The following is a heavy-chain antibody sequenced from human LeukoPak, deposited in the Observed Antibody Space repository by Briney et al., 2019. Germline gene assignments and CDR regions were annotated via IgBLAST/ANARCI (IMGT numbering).Heavy chain of an antibody. CDR3: ARVFLRTSAGELPFNWFDP. V-gene: IGHV4-30-4*01. CDR1: GGSISSGDYY. Sequence: SGTLSLTCTVSGGSISSGDYYWSWIRQPPGKGLEWIGYIYYSGSTYYNPSLKSRVTISVDTSKNQFSLKLSSVTAADTAVYYCARVFLRTSAGELPFNWFDPWGQGTLVTVSS. J-gene: IGHJ5*02. CDR2: IYYSGST. D-gene: IGHD3-10*01.